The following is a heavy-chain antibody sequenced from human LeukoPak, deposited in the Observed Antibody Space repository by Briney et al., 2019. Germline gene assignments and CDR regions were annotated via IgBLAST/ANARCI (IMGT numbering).Heavy chain of an antibody. D-gene: IGHD3-10*01. J-gene: IGHJ4*02. Sequence: SQTLSLTCTVSGGSISSGDYYWSWIRQPPGKGLEWIGYIYYSGSTYYNPSLKSRITISVDTSKNQFSLKLSSVTAADTAVYYCAGEKAVYGSGSYLFWGRGTLVTVSS. CDR3: AGEKAVYGSGSYLF. V-gene: IGHV4-30-4*01. CDR2: IYYSGST. CDR1: GGSISSGDYY.